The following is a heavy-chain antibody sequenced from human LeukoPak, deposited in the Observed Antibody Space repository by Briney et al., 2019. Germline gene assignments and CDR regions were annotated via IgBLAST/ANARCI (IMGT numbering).Heavy chain of an antibody. Sequence: GESLKISCKGSGYSFTSYWIGWVRQMPGKGLEWMGIIYPGDSDTRYSPSFQGQVTISADKSISTAYLQWSSLEASDTAMYYCARLPYCGGDCYEDAFDIWGQGTMVTVSS. V-gene: IGHV5-51*01. CDR2: IYPGDSDT. J-gene: IGHJ3*02. CDR1: GYSFTSYW. CDR3: ARLPYCGGDCYEDAFDI. D-gene: IGHD2-21*02.